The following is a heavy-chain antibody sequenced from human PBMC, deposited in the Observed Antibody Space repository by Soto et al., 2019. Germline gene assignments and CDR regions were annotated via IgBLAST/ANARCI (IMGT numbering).Heavy chain of an antibody. CDR1: GYTFTGYH. CDR3: ARWVGASNRFDP. J-gene: IGHJ5*02. D-gene: IGHD1-26*01. V-gene: IGHV1-2*04. Sequence: ASVKVSCKTSGYTFTGYHIHWVRQAPGQGLEWMGWINTNTGDTNYAQKFQGWVTMTRDTSINTAYVQLSRLTSDDTAVYYCARWVGASNRFDPWGQGTLVTVSS. CDR2: INTNTGDT.